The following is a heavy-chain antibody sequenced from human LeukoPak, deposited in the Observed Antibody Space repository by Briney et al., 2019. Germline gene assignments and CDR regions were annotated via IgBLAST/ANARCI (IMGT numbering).Heavy chain of an antibody. CDR2: IKADGGEK. Sequence: PGGSLRLSCAACGFTFSTYWMNWFRQTPGKGLEWVAKIKADGGEKDHVASVKGRFTISRDNAKNSLYLQMNSLRAEDTAVYYCARVARYGDYIGGSDYWGQGALVTVSS. D-gene: IGHD4-17*01. CDR1: GFTFSTYW. J-gene: IGHJ4*02. V-gene: IGHV3-7*01. CDR3: ARVARYGDYIGGSDY.